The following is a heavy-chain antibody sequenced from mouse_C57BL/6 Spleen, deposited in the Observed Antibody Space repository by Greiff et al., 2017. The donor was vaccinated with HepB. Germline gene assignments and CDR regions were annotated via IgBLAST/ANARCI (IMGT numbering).Heavy chain of an antibody. CDR1: GYSITSGYY. D-gene: IGHD1-1*01. CDR3: ARAGSSYGWYVDV. CDR2: ISYDGSN. Sequence: EVQLQQSGPGLVKPSQSLSLTCSVTGYSITSGYYWNWIRQFPGNKLEWMGYISYDGSNNYNPSLKTRISITRDTSKNQFFLKLNSVTTEDPATYYCARAGSSYGWYVDVWGTGTTVTVSS. V-gene: IGHV3-6*01. J-gene: IGHJ1*03.